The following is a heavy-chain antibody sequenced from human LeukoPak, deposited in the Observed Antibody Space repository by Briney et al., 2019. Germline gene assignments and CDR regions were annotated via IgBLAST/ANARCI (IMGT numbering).Heavy chain of an antibody. CDR3: ARLYDSSDYPFDY. CDR1: GYSFTSYW. D-gene: IGHD3-22*01. Sequence: PGGSLRLSCKGSGYSFTSYWIGWVRQMPGKGLEWMGIIYPGDSDTRYSPSFQGQVTISADKSISTAYLQWSSLKASDTAMYYCARLYDSSDYPFDYWGQGTLVTVSS. J-gene: IGHJ4*02. V-gene: IGHV5-51*01. CDR2: IYPGDSDT.